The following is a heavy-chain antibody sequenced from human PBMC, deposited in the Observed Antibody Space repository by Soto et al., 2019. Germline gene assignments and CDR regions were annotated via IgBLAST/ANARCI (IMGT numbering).Heavy chain of an antibody. CDR1: GYTFTSYD. CDR3: ARLGLRHYGGNPYYYYGMDV. J-gene: IGHJ6*02. D-gene: IGHD4-17*01. Sequence: ASVKVSCKASGYTFTSYDINWVRQATGQGLEWMGWMNPNSGNTGYAQKFQGRVTMTRNTSISTAYMELSSLRSEDTAVYYCARLGLRHYGGNPYYYYGMDVWGQGTTVTVSS. CDR2: MNPNSGNT. V-gene: IGHV1-8*01.